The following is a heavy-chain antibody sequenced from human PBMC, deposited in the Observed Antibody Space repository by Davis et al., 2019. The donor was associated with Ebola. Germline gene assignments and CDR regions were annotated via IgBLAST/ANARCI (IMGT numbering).Heavy chain of an antibody. J-gene: IGHJ4*02. CDR1: GYTLTGYY. D-gene: IGHD1-1*01. CDR2: INPNSGGT. V-gene: IGHV1-2*02. Sequence: ASVQVPCKASGYTLTGYYMHWVRQAPGQGLEWMGWINPNSGGTNYAQKFQGRVTMTRDTSISTAYMELSRLRSDDTAVYYCARDPFLEPGGDYWGQGTLVTVSS. CDR3: ARDPFLEPGGDY.